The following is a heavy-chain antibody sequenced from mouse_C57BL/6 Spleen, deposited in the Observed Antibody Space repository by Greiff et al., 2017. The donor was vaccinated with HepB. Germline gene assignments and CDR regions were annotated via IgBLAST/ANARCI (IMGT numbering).Heavy chain of an antibody. Sequence: QVQLKQSGAELVRPGASVTLSCKASGYTFTDYEMHWVKQTPVHGLEWIGAIDPETGGTAYNQKFKGKAILTADKSSSTAYMELRSLTSEDSAVYYCTRIYDGYYAWGQGTTLTVSS. V-gene: IGHV1-15*01. CDR2: IDPETGGT. D-gene: IGHD2-3*01. CDR3: TRIYDGYYA. J-gene: IGHJ2*01. CDR1: GYTFTDYE.